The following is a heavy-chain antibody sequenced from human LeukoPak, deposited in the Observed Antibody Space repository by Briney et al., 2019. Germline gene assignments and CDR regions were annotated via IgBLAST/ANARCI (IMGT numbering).Heavy chain of an antibody. D-gene: IGHD3-3*01. J-gene: IGHJ3*02. V-gene: IGHV3-23*03. CDR1: GFTFSSYA. CDR3: ARDRRSGLGHAFDI. CDR2: IYPGGSA. Sequence: PGGSLRLSCAASGFTFSSYAMSWVRQAPGKGLEWVSVIYPGGSALYADSVKRRFTISRDISKNIVYLQINNLRAEDTAVYYCARDRRSGLGHAFDIWGQGTMVTVSS.